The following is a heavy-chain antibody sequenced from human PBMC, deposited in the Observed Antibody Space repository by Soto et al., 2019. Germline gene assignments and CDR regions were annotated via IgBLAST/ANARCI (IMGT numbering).Heavy chain of an antibody. V-gene: IGHV3-23*01. CDR1: GFTFSNYA. Sequence: PGGSLRLSCAASGFTFSNYAMSWVRQAPGKGLEWVSAISDSGGRTYYADSVKGRFTISRDNSENTLYLQLNSLRAEDTAVYYCAKVFGWNFPNDYWGQGTLVTVSS. J-gene: IGHJ4*02. CDR2: ISDSGGRT. D-gene: IGHD1-7*01. CDR3: AKVFGWNFPNDY.